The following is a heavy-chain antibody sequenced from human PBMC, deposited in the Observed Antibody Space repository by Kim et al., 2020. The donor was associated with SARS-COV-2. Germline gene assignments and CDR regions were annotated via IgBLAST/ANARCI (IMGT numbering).Heavy chain of an antibody. CDR3: ARGERGHYYGSGSYRRYFDY. J-gene: IGHJ4*02. D-gene: IGHD3-10*01. CDR2: INHSGST. CDR1: GGSFSGYY. Sequence: SETLSLTCAVYGGSFSGYYWSWIRQPPGKGLEWIGEINHSGSTNYNPSLKSRVTISVDTSKNQFSLKLSSVTAADTAAYYCARGERGHYYGSGSYRRYFDYWGQGTLVTVSS. V-gene: IGHV4-34*01.